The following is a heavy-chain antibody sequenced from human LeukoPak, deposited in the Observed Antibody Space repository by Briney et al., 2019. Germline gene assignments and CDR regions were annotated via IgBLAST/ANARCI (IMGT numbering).Heavy chain of an antibody. V-gene: IGHV3-66*01. CDR2: IYKGGTT. CDR1: GFTVRSNY. CDR3: AGDLGGYYDYVWGSSYRMDV. D-gene: IGHD3-16*01. Sequence: GGSLRLSCAASGFTVRSNYMNWVRQAPGKGLEWVSVIYKGGTTYYADSVKGRFTISRDNSKNTLYLQMNSLRAEDTAVYYCAGDLGGYYDYVWGSSYRMDVWGQGTTVTVSS. J-gene: IGHJ6*02.